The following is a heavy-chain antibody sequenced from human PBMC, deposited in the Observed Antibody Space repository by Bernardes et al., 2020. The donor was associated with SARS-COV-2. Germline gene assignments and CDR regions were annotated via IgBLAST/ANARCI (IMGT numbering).Heavy chain of an antibody. CDR1: GFTFTSYA. Sequence: ASVKVSCKTSGFTFTSYAIHWVRQAPGQRLEWMGWINAGNGYTKYSQKFQDRVTFTTDTSASTAYMELSSLRSEDTAIYYCARDRGLTTRYYYGLDVWGQGTTVTVSS. V-gene: IGHV1-3*01. CDR2: INAGNGYT. CDR3: ARDRGLTTRYYYGLDV. J-gene: IGHJ6*02. D-gene: IGHD4-17*01.